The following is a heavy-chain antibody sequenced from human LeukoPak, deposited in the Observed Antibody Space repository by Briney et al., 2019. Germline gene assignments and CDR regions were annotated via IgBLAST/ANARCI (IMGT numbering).Heavy chain of an antibody. CDR1: GYSISSGYY. CDR2: IYHSGST. J-gene: IGHJ4*02. V-gene: IGHV4-38-2*02. Sequence: SETLSLTCTISGYSISSGYYWGWIRQPPGKGLEWIGSIYHSGSTYYNPSLKSRVTISVDTSKNQFSLKLSSVTAADTAVYYCARAGGSSSSGWGQGTLVTVSS. D-gene: IGHD6-6*01. CDR3: ARAGGSSSSG.